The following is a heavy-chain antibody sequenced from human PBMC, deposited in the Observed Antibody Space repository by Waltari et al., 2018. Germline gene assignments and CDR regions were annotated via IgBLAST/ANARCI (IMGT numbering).Heavy chain of an antibody. CDR1: GFTFDDYA. J-gene: IGHJ4*02. V-gene: IGHV3-20*04. Sequence: EVQLVESGGGLVKPGGSLRLSCAASGFTFDDYAMSWVRQAPGKGLEWVSRISWDGGSTYYADSVKGRFTISRDNAKNTLYLQMDRLRAEDTALYYCSRGYSGYSWDYWGQGVLVTVSS. CDR2: ISWDGGST. D-gene: IGHD5-18*01. CDR3: SRGYSGYSWDY.